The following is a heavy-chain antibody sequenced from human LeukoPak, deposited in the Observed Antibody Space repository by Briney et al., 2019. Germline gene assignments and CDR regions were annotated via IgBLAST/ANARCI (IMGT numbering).Heavy chain of an antibody. D-gene: IGHD6-19*01. CDR1: GGSFSGYY. Sequence: SETLSLTCAVYGGSFSGYYWSWIRQPPGKGLEWIGEINHSGSTNYNPSLKSRVTISVDTSKNQFSLKLSSVTAADTAVYYCARASIIAVAGTWWLDPWGQGTLVTVSS. CDR2: INHSGST. V-gene: IGHV4-34*01. J-gene: IGHJ5*02. CDR3: ARASIIAVAGTWWLDP.